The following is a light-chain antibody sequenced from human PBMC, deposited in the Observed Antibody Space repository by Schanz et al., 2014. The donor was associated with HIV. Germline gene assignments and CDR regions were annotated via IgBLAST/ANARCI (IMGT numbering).Light chain of an antibody. Sequence: QSALTQPPSASGSPGQSVTISCTGTNSDVGGYNYVSWYRQHPGKAPKLMIYEVTKRPSGVPDRFSGSKSGNTASLTISGLQAEDEGDYYCSSYTTTNTWLFGGGTKLTVL. CDR1: NSDVGGYNY. V-gene: IGLV2-8*01. CDR3: SSYTTTNTWL. J-gene: IGLJ3*02. CDR2: EVT.